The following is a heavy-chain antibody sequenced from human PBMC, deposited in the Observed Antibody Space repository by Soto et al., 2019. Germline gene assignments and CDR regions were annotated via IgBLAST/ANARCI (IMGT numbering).Heavy chain of an antibody. CDR2: MDQDGSER. CDR1: GFTFSTYW. D-gene: IGHD3-16*01. CDR3: VCGGNFFIY. J-gene: IGHJ4*02. Sequence: EVQLVESGGGLVQPGGSLRLSCAASGFTFSTYWMTWVRQPPGKGLGWVANMDQDGSERYYVDSVRGRFTVSRDNAKNSPYLQMNSLRAEDTAVYYCVCGGNFFIYWGQGTLVTVSP. V-gene: IGHV3-7*01.